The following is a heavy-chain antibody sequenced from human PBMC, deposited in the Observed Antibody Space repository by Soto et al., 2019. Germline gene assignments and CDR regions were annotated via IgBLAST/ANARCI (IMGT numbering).Heavy chain of an antibody. CDR3: ARTKYDFWSGYAAYMDV. CDR2: IYPGDSDT. V-gene: IGHV5-51*01. D-gene: IGHD3-3*01. Sequence: PGESLKISCKGSGYSFTSYWIGWVRQMPGKGLEWMGIIYPGDSDTRYSPSFQGQVTISADKSISTAYLQWSSLKASGTAMYYCARTKYDFWSGYAAYMDVWGKGTTVTVSS. J-gene: IGHJ6*03. CDR1: GYSFTSYW.